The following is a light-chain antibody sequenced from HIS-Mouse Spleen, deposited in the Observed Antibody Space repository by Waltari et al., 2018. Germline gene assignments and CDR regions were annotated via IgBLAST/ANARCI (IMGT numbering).Light chain of an antibody. V-gene: IGLV3-10*01. CDR1: ALPTNY. Sequence: SYELTQPPSVSVSPGQTARITCSGDALPTNYAYWYQQNSGQAPVLVIYEDSKRPSGIPERFSGSSSGTMATLTISGAQVEDEADYYCYSTDSSGNHRVFGGGTKLTVL. CDR3: YSTDSSGNHRV. J-gene: IGLJ2*01. CDR2: EDS.